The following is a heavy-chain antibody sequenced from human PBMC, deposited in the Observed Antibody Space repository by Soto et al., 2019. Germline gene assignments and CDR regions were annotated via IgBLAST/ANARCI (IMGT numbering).Heavy chain of an antibody. V-gene: IGHV1-46*01. J-gene: IGHJ4*02. D-gene: IGHD2-8*01. CDR3: ARPPFPGCINGVCYPCDH. CDR2: INPSGGST. CDR1: GYTFTHHY. Sequence: QVQLVQSRAEVKKPGASVKVSCKASGYTFTHHYIHWVRQAPGQGLEWMGMINPSGGSTDYAQKFQGRVTMTTDTSTTTVYMELSSLRSDDTAVYYCARPPFPGCINGVCYPCDHWGQGTLVTVSS.